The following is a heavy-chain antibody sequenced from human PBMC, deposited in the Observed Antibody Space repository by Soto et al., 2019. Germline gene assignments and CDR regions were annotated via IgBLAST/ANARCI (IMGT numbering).Heavy chain of an antibody. CDR2: INPNSGGT. CDR3: ARAQGFQLGIEEGAFDI. CDR1: GYTFTGYY. V-gene: IGHV1-2*04. J-gene: IGHJ3*02. Sequence: ASVKVSCKASGYTFTGYYMHWVRQAPGQGLEWMGWINPNSGGTNYAQKFQGWVTMTRDTSISTAYMELSRLRSDDTAVYYCARAQGFQLGIEEGAFDIWGQGTMVTVSS. D-gene: IGHD7-27*01.